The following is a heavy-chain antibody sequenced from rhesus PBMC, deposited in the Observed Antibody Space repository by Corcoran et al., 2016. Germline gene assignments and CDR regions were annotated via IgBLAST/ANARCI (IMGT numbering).Heavy chain of an antibody. J-gene: IGHJ4*01. Sequence: QVQLQESGSGVVKPSETLSLTCAVSGSSISSGYDWRWIRQPPGKGLEWIGCIYGSSGSTNYNPSLKNRVTMSKDTSRNQFTLKLSSVPAADAAWYYCARRSGNFDYWGRVVLVTVSS. CDR1: GSSISSGYD. CDR2: IYGSSGST. CDR3: ARRSGNFDY. V-gene: IGHV4-76*01. D-gene: IGHD6-37*01.